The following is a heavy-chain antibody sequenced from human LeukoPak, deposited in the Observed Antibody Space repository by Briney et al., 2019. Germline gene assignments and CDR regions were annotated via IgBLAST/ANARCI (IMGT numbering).Heavy chain of an antibody. V-gene: IGHV4-34*01. CDR1: GGSFSGYY. Sequence: PSETLSLTCAVYGGSFSGYYWSWIRQPPGKGLEWIGEINHSGSTNYNPSLKSRVTISVDTSKNQFSLKLSSVTAADTAVYYCARGYCSGGSCYRDAFDIWGQGTMVTVSS. CDR3: ARGYCSGGSCYRDAFDI. D-gene: IGHD2-15*01. J-gene: IGHJ3*02. CDR2: INHSGST.